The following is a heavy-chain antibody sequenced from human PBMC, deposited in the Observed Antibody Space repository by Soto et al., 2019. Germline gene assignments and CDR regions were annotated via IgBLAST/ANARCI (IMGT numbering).Heavy chain of an antibody. V-gene: IGHV3-7*01. J-gene: IGHJ4*02. CDR1: GFMFSANW. Sequence: EVQLVESGGRLVQPGGSLRLSCAASGFMFSANWMSWVRQDPGKGLEWVATISGGASDKFYVDSVKGRFTISRDDSKNTLYLQMNSLRDEDTAVYYCVRKDSHRFDSWGQGTLVTVSS. CDR3: VRKDSHRFDS. CDR2: ISGGASDK.